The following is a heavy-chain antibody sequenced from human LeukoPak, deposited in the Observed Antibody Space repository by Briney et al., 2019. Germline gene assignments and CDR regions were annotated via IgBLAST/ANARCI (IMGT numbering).Heavy chain of an antibody. CDR3: AKDGYYYDSSGYWGGYYYYMDV. D-gene: IGHD3-22*01. CDR1: GFTFSSYG. Sequence: GGSLRLSCAASGFTFSSYGMHWVRQAPGKGLEWVAFIRYDGSNKYYADSVKGRFTISRDNSKNTLYLQMNSLRAEDTAVYYCAKDGYYYDSSGYWGGYYYYMDVWGKGTTVTISS. CDR2: IRYDGSNK. V-gene: IGHV3-30*02. J-gene: IGHJ6*03.